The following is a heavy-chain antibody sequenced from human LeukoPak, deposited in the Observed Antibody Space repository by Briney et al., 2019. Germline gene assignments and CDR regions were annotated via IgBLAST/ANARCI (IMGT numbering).Heavy chain of an antibody. V-gene: IGHV3-48*02. D-gene: IGHD3/OR15-3a*01. J-gene: IGHJ4*02. Sequence: GGSLRLSCAASGFXVSSYSINWVRQAPGKGLEWVSYISSSSSTIYYADSVKGRFTISRDNAKNSLYLQMNSLGDEDTAVYYCARAFGLTDYWGQGTLVTVSS. CDR1: GFXVSSYS. CDR2: ISSSSSTI. CDR3: ARAFGLTDY.